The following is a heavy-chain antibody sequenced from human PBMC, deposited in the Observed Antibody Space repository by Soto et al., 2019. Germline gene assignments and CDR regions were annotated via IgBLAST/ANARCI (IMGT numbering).Heavy chain of an antibody. Sequence: QVQLVQSGAEVMQPGASVKVSCKASGYTFTSYYIQWVRQAPGQGLEWMGIINPSGGSTNYAQKFQGRVTMTRDTSTSTVYMELRRLRSEDTAIYYCSSGSPPRDQLGNLPGAFWGQGTLVTVSS. CDR3: SSGSPPRDQLGNLPGAF. CDR1: GYTFTSYY. V-gene: IGHV1-46*03. CDR2: INPSGGST. D-gene: IGHD1-1*01. J-gene: IGHJ4*02.